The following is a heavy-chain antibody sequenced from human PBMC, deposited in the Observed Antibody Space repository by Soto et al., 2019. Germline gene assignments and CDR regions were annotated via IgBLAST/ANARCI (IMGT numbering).Heavy chain of an antibody. CDR2: IKQDGSEK. CDR3: AKGSVQWCSPRGPCYPLDL. J-gene: IGHJ5*02. D-gene: IGHD2-15*01. CDR1: GFTFISYW. Sequence: RLSCAASGFTFISYWMSWVRQAPGKGLEWVANIKQDGSEKYYVDSVKGRFTISRDNAKNIVYLQMNSLRVGDTARYYCAKGSVQWCSPRGPCYPLDLLGQRVPVTVSS. V-gene: IGHV3-7*03.